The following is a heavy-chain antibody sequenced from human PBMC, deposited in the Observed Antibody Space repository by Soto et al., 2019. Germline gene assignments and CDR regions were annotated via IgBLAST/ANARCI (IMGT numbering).Heavy chain of an antibody. CDR3: AKAYNLYDSSGYYYGSFDY. J-gene: IGHJ4*02. Sequence: PGGSLRLSCAASGFTFSSYAMSWVRQAPGKGLEWVSAISGSGGSTYYADSVKGRFTISRDNSKNTLYLQMNSLRAEDTAVYYCAKAYNLYDSSGYYYGSFDYWGQGTLVTVSS. V-gene: IGHV3-23*01. CDR2: ISGSGGST. D-gene: IGHD3-22*01. CDR1: GFTFSSYA.